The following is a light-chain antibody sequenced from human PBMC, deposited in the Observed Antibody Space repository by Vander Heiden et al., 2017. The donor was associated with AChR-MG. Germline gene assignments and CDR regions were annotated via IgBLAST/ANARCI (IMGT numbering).Light chain of an antibody. V-gene: IGKV1-5*03. CDR2: SAS. CDR3: QQDDSYPGT. Sequence: DIQMTPSPSTLSASVGDTVTITCRASQTISVWLAWYQQKSGTAPKPLIYSASNLESGVSSRFSGSGSGTEFTLTISSLQPDDFATYYCQQDDSYPGTFGQGTKVELK. CDR1: QTISVW. J-gene: IGKJ1*01.